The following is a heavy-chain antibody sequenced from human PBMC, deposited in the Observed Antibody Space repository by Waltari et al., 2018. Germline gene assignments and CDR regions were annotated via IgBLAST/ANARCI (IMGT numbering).Heavy chain of an antibody. CDR3: AKLDTPGIIAAAGTFDY. Sequence: EVQLLESGGGLVQPGGSLRLSCAASGFTFSSYAMSWVRQAPGKGLEWVSAISGSGGSTSYADSVKGRFTISRDNSKNTLYLQMNSLRAEDTAVYYCAKLDTPGIIAAAGTFDYWGQGTLVTVSS. CDR1: GFTFSSYA. D-gene: IGHD6-13*01. CDR2: ISGSGGST. V-gene: IGHV3-23*01. J-gene: IGHJ4*02.